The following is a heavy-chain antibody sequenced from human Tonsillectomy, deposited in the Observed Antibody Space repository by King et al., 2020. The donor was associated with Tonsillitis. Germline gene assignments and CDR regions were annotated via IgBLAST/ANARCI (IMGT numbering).Heavy chain of an antibody. CDR3: AKDSYSSSWFDY. Sequence: VQLVESGGVVVQPGGSLRLSCAASGFTFDDYAMHWVRRPPGKGLEWVSLISWDGGSTYYADSVKGRFTISRDNSKNSLYLQMNSLRAEDTALYYCAKDSYSSSWFDYWGQGTLVTVSS. D-gene: IGHD6-13*01. CDR1: GFTFDDYA. V-gene: IGHV3-43D*03. CDR2: ISWDGGST. J-gene: IGHJ5*01.